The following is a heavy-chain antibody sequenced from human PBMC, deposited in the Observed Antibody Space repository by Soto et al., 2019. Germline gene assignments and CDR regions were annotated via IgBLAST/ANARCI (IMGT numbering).Heavy chain of an antibody. D-gene: IGHD2-8*01. CDR1: GFTFTSSA. CDR2: IVVGSGNT. CDR3: AADWPGLRDQYGMDV. V-gene: IGHV1-58*02. Sequence: GASVKVSCKASGFTFTSSAMQWVRQARGQRLEWIGWIVVGSGNTNYAQKFQERVTITRDMSTSTAYMELSSLRSEDTAVYYCAADWPGLRDQYGMDVWGQGTTVTVSS. J-gene: IGHJ6*02.